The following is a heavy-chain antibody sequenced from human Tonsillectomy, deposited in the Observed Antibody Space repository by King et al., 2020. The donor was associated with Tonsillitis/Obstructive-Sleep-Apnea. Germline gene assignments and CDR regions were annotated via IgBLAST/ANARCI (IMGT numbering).Heavy chain of an antibody. D-gene: IGHD1-26*01. J-gene: IGHJ4*02. V-gene: IGHV3-53*01. Sequence: VQLVESGGGLIQPGGSLRLSCAASGFTVSSNYMSWVRQAPGKGLEWVSVIYSGGSTYYADSVKGRFTISTDNSKNTLYLQMNSLRAEDTAVYYCAREGGYIVGATTGFYYWGQGTLVTVSS. CDR1: GFTVSSNY. CDR2: IYSGGST. CDR3: AREGGYIVGATTGFYY.